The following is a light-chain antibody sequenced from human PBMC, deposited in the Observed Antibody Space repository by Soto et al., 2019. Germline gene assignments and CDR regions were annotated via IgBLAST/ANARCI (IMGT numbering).Light chain of an antibody. CDR1: PGIGDT. V-gene: IGKV3-15*01. J-gene: IGKJ4*01. Sequence: EVGLTQSPAPLSVSPQEGVSLSCRASPGIGDTLAWYQHKLGQTPILLIYDTFARATGVPARFSASRSGPEFTLTIYRMRSEDFAMYYCHRYNNWPLTIGGGTKVESK. CDR2: DTF. CDR3: HRYNNWPLT.